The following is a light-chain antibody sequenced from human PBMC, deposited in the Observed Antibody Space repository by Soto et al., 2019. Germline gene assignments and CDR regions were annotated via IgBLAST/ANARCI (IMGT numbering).Light chain of an antibody. J-gene: IGKJ5*01. CDR3: QPRNVWPPVT. CDR2: GAS. Sequence: IVMTPSPSTLSLSPGERATLSCRTSQSVSSSLAWYQQKPGQAPSLLIYGASTRATGIPARFSGSGSGTDFTLTISSLEPEDSAVYYCQPRNVWPPVTFGQGTRLDIK. CDR1: QSVSSS. V-gene: IGKV3-15*01.